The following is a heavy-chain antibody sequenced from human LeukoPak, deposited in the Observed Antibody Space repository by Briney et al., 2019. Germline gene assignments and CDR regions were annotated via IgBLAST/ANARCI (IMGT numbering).Heavy chain of an antibody. J-gene: IGHJ4*02. Sequence: GGSLRVSCAASGFTFSTHAMSWVRQAPGKGLEWFSGITGSDERIYYADSVKGRFTISRDNSKNTLYLQMNRLRAEDTAIYYCARAEDYYDSSGSIDFDYWGQGTLVTVSS. CDR3: ARAEDYYDSSGSIDFDY. D-gene: IGHD3-22*01. V-gene: IGHV3-23*01. CDR2: ITGSDERI. CDR1: GFTFSTHA.